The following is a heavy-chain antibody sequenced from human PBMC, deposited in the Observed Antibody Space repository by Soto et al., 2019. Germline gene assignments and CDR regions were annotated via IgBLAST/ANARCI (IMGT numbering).Heavy chain of an antibody. J-gene: IGHJ5*02. CDR1: GGSISSYY. CDR3: ARGMTTPEFYP. V-gene: IGHV4-59*01. CDR2: IYYSGST. Sequence: SETLSLTCTVSGGSISSYYWSWIRQRPGKGLEWIGYIYYSGSTNYNPSLKSRVTISVDTSKNQFSLKLSSVTAADTAVYYCARGMTTPEFYPRGQGTLVTVCS. D-gene: IGHD1-1*01.